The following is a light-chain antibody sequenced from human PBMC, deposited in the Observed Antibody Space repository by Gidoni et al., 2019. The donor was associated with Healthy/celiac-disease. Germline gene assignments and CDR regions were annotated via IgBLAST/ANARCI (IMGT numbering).Light chain of an antibody. CDR1: QSVSSSY. CDR2: GAS. Sequence: EIVLTQSPGTPPLSPGERATLSCRASQSVSSSYLAWYQQKPGQAPRLLIFGASSRATGIPDRFSGSGSGTDFTLTISRLEPEDFAVYYCQQYNTFGGGTKVEIK. V-gene: IGKV3-20*01. J-gene: IGKJ4*01. CDR3: QQYNT.